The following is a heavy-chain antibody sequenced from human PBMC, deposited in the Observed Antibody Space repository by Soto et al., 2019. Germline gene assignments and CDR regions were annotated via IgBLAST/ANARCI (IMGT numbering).Heavy chain of an antibody. CDR2: IYWDDDK. Sequence: QITLKESGPPLVKPTQTLTLTCTFSGFSLSTSGVGVGWIRQPPGKALEWLALIYWDDDKRYSPSLKSRLTITKDTSKNQAVLTMTTMDPVDTATYYCAHSLNTVTGIYWGQGTLVTVSS. D-gene: IGHD4-17*01. CDR3: AHSLNTVTGIY. V-gene: IGHV2-5*02. J-gene: IGHJ4*02. CDR1: GFSLSTSGVG.